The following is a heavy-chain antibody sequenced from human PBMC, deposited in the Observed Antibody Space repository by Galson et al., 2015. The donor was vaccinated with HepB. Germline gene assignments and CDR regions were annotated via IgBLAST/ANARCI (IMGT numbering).Heavy chain of an antibody. CDR3: ARVLIHCSSTSCYDFAAFDI. Sequence: SETLSLTCAVYGGSFSGYYWSWIRQPPGKGLEWIGEINHSGSTNYNPSLKSRVTISVDTSKNQFSLKLSSVTAADTAVYYCARVLIHCSSTSCYDFAAFDIWGQGTMVTVSS. CDR1: GGSFSGYY. V-gene: IGHV4-34*01. J-gene: IGHJ3*02. CDR2: INHSGST. D-gene: IGHD2-2*01.